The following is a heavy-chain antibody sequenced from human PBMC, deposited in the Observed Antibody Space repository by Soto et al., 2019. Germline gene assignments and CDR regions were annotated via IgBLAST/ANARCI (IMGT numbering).Heavy chain of an antibody. CDR1: GLTLKDYA. D-gene: IGHD3-3*01. J-gene: IGHJ4*02. CDR2: INSEGSI. CDR3: ATPRDRYYDFWTGFHS. Sequence: LRLSCVVSGLTLKDYAMSWVRQAPGKGLEWVSGINSEGSIYYADSVKGRFSISKDNSKNTLSLQMNSLRVDDTAVYYCATPRDRYYDFWTGFHSWGQGTLVTV. V-gene: IGHV3-23*01.